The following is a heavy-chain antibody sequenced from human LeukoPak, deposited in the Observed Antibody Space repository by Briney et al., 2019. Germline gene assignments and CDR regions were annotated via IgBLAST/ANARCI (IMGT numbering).Heavy chain of an antibody. CDR2: INPNSGGT. J-gene: IGHJ4*02. Sequence: GASVKVSCKASGYTFTGYYMHWVRQAPGQGLEWMGWINPNSGGTNYAQKFQGRVTMTRDTSISTAYMELSRLRSDDTAVYYCARVAETTVVTPYFDYWGQGTLVTVSS. CDR3: ARVAETTVVTPYFDY. V-gene: IGHV1-2*02. CDR1: GYTFTGYY. D-gene: IGHD4-23*01.